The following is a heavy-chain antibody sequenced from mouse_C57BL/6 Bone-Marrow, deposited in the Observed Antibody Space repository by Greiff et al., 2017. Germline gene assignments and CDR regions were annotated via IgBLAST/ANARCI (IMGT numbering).Heavy chain of an antibody. J-gene: IGHJ1*03. CDR3: TRLGEWYVDG. CDR2: IYPGNSDT. CDR1: GYTFTSYW. V-gene: IGHV1-5*01. Sequence: EVQLQQSGTVLARPGASVKMSCKTSGYTFTSYWMPWVKQRPGQGLEWIGAIYPGNSDTCYHQKFKGQAKLTAVTSASTAYMELSSQTTEDSAVYYGTRLGEWYVDGWGTGTTVTVSS.